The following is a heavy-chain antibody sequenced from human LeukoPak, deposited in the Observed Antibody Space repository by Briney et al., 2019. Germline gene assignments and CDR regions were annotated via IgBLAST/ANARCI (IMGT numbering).Heavy chain of an antibody. CDR3: AKGNSIWSIDY. CDR2: ISGSGGST. Sequence: GGSLRLSCAAFGFTFSSYAMSWVRQAPGKGLEWVSAISGSGGSTYYADSVKGRFTISRDNSKNTLYLQMDSLRAEDTAVYYCAKGNSIWSIDYWGQGTLVTVSS. J-gene: IGHJ4*02. V-gene: IGHV3-23*01. D-gene: IGHD4-11*01. CDR1: GFTFSSYA.